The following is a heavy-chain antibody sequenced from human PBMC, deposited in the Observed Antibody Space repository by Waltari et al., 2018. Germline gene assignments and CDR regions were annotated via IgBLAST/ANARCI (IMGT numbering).Heavy chain of an antibody. CDR2: MYSGGST. J-gene: IGHJ4*02. CDR3: AKAFDSSGSDFDY. Sequence: QVQLVQSGAEVKKPGASVKVSCKVSGYTLTALSMHWVRQAPGKGLEWVSVMYSGGSTYYADSVKGRFTISRDNSKNTLYLQMNSLRAEDTAVYYCAKAFDSSGSDFDYWGQGTLVTVSS. D-gene: IGHD3-22*01. CDR1: GYTLTALS. V-gene: IGHV3-NL1*01.